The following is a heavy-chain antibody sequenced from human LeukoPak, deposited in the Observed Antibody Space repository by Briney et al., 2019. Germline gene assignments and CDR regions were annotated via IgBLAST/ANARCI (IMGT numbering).Heavy chain of an antibody. CDR2: IYGAGAT. J-gene: IGHJ4*02. CDR1: GLTVSSEY. CDR3: ARLLPASRHYFDY. D-gene: IGHD6-6*01. Sequence: GGSLRLSCAAYGLTVSSEYLAWVRQAPGKGLEWISVIYGAGATYYADSVEGRFTISRDNYNNALYLQMNSLRVEDTAVYHCARLLPASRHYFDYWGRGTPVTVSS. V-gene: IGHV3-53*01.